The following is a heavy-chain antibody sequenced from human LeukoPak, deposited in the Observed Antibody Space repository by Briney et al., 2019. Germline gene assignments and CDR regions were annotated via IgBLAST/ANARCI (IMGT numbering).Heavy chain of an antibody. Sequence: GGSLRLSCAASGFTFSSYAMSWLRQAPGKGLEWVSAISGSGGSTYYADSVKGRFTISRDNSKNTLYLQMNSLRAEDTAVYYCAKVFGRVGTFDYWGQGTLVTVSS. CDR2: ISGSGGST. D-gene: IGHD3-3*01. CDR3: AKVFGRVGTFDY. V-gene: IGHV3-23*01. J-gene: IGHJ4*02. CDR1: GFTFSSYA.